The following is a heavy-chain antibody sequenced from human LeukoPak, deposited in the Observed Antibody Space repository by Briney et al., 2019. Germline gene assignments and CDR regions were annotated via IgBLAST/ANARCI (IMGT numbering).Heavy chain of an antibody. CDR3: ARAAANSPPRLFDY. CDR2: ISSSGSTI. J-gene: IGHJ4*02. CDR1: GFTFSDYY. V-gene: IGHV3-11*01. Sequence: PGGSLRLSCAASGFTFSDYYMSWIRQAPGKGLEWVSYISSSGSTIYYADSVKGRFTISRDNAKNSLYLQMNSLRAEDTAVYYCARAAANSPPRLFDYWGQGTLVTVSS. D-gene: IGHD2-2*01.